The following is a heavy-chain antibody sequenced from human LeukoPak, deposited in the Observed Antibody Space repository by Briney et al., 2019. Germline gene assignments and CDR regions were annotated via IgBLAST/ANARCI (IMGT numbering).Heavy chain of an antibody. V-gene: IGHV4-59*01. D-gene: IGHD6-6*01. Sequence: SETLSLTCTVSGASITTYYWTWIRQPPGKGLDWIGYIYHSGGTNYNPSLKSRVTISLDTSRNQFSLRLSSVTAADTAVYFCAREYSTSSEGDYFDYWGQGSLVTVSS. J-gene: IGHJ4*02. CDR3: AREYSTSSEGDYFDY. CDR1: GASITTYY. CDR2: IYHSGGT.